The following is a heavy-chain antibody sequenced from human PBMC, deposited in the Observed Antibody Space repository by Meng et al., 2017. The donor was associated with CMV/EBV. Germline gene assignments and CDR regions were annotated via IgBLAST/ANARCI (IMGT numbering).Heavy chain of an antibody. J-gene: IGHJ4*02. D-gene: IGHD4-17*01. V-gene: IGHV3-23*01. CDR2: ISPSGSST. Sequence: GGSLRLSCAGSRFTFSNYAMNWVRQAPGKGLEWLSRISPSGSSTFYADSIKGRFTISRDNSNNTLFLQMNSLGAEDTAMYYCAKDFNYGDYLDYWGQGTPVTVSS. CDR3: AKDFNYGDYLDY. CDR1: RFTFSNYA.